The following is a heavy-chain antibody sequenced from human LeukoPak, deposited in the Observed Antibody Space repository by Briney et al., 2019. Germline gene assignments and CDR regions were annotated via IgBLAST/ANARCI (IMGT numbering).Heavy chain of an antibody. J-gene: IGHJ4*02. CDR1: GFTFSSYS. D-gene: IGHD2-2*01. V-gene: IGHV3-21*01. CDR3: ARDWSSVDY. Sequence: GGSLRLSRAASGFTFSSYSMNWVRQAPGKGLEWVSSISSSSSYIYSADSVKGRFTISRDDAKNSLYLQMNSLRAEDTAVYYCARDWSSVDYWGQGTLVTVSS. CDR2: ISSSSSYI.